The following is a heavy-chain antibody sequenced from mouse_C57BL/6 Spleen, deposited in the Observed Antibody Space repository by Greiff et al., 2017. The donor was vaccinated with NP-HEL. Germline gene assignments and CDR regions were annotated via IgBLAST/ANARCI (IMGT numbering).Heavy chain of an antibody. V-gene: IGHV1-82*01. CDR2: IYPGDGDT. CDR3: AQTAQASYAMDY. D-gene: IGHD3-2*02. CDR1: GYAFSSSW. Sequence: VQLQQSGPELVKPGASVKISCKASGYAFSSSWMNWVKQRPGKGLEWIGRIYPGDGDTNYNGKFTGKATLTADKSSSTAYMQLSSLTSEDSAVYFCAQTAQASYAMDYWGQGTSVTVSS. J-gene: IGHJ4*01.